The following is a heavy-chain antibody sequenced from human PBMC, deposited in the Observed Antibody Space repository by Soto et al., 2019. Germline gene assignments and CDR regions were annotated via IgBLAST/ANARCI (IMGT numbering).Heavy chain of an antibody. CDR3: ARDSGGSGYEFDY. CDR1: GCAVSAYG. D-gene: IGHD3-22*01. CDR2: IWFDGGNE. J-gene: IGHJ4*02. V-gene: IGHV3-33*01. Sequence: HGGSLRPCCAESGCAVSAYGMHWVSKAPGKGLQWVAVIWFDGGNEYYADSVRGRYTISRDNSKNTLYLQMNSLTDEDTAVYYCARDSGGSGYEFDYWGQGTLVPSPQ.